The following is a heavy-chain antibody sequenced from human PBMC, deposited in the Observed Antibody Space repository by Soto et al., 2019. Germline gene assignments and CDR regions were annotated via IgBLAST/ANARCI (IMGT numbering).Heavy chain of an antibody. J-gene: IGHJ4*02. V-gene: IGHV4-34*01. D-gene: IGHD4-17*01. CDR2: INHSGST. CDR3: ARAYGGNVFDY. CDR1: GWSFSGYY. Sequence: QVQLQQWGAGLLKPSETLSLTCAVYGWSFSGYYWSWIRQPPGKGLEWIGEINHSGSTNYNPSLKRRVTITVDTSKNQFSLKLSSVTAADTAVYYCARAYGGNVFDYWGQGTLVTVSS.